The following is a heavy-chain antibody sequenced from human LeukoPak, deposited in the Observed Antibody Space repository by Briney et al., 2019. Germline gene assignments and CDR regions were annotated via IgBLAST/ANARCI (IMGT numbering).Heavy chain of an antibody. CDR1: GGSVSSGSYY. Sequence: SETLSLTCTVSGGSVSSGSYYWSWIRQPPGKGLEWIGYIYYSGSTNYNPSLKSRVTISVDTPKNQFSLKLSSVTAADTAVYYCARDREYCGGDCSYYFDYWGQGTLVTVSS. CDR2: IYYSGST. V-gene: IGHV4-61*01. D-gene: IGHD2-21*01. CDR3: ARDREYCGGDCSYYFDY. J-gene: IGHJ4*02.